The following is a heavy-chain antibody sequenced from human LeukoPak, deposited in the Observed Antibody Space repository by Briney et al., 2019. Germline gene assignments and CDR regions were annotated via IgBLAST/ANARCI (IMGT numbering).Heavy chain of an antibody. D-gene: IGHD1-26*01. CDR1: GYTLTELS. CDR2: FDPEDGET. Sequence: GASVKVSCKVSGYTLTELSMHWVRQAPGKGLEWMGGFDPEDGETIYAQKFQGRVTMTRDTSTNTDYMELSSLRSEDTAVYYCARDNSYSDSSWWFDPWGQGTLVTVSS. CDR3: ARDNSYSDSSWWFDP. J-gene: IGHJ5*02. V-gene: IGHV1-24*01.